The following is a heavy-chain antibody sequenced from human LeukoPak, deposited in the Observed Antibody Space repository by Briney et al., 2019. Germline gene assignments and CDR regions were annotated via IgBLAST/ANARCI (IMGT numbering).Heavy chain of an antibody. J-gene: IGHJ6*03. D-gene: IGHD2-15*01. CDR2: ISGYNGNT. Sequence: ASVKVSCKTSGYTFSRYGISWVRQAPGQGLEWVGWISGYNGNTNYAQKLQGRVTMTTDTSTSTAYMELRSLRSDDTAVYYCARADEEVVYMDVWGKGTTVTVSS. CDR3: ARADEEVVYMDV. V-gene: IGHV1-18*01. CDR1: GYTFSRYG.